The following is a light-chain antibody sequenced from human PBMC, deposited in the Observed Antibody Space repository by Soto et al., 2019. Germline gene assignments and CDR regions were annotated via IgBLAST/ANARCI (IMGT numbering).Light chain of an antibody. Sequence: QSALTQPASVSGSPGQSITISCTGTSSDVGSYNYVSWYQQHPGKAPALIISEVSNRPSGVSSRFSVSKSGNTASLTISGLQAEDEADYYCSSYTSTDTPFVFGTGTKVTVL. V-gene: IGLV2-14*01. CDR1: SSDVGSYNY. J-gene: IGLJ1*01. CDR2: EVS. CDR3: SSYTSTDTPFV.